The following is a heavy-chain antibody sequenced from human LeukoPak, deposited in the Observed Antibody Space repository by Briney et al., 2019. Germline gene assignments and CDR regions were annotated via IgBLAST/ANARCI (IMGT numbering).Heavy chain of an antibody. CDR3: ARDTRYCSGGGCYVGYYFDY. V-gene: IGHV3-48*03. J-gene: IGHJ4*02. Sequence: PGGSLGLSCAASGFTFSSYEMNWVRQAPGKGLEWVSYISSSGSTIYYADSVKGRFTISRDNAKNSLFLQMNSLRAEDTAVYYCARDTRYCSGGGCYVGYYFDYWGRGTLVTVSS. CDR2: ISSSGSTI. D-gene: IGHD2-15*01. CDR1: GFTFSSYE.